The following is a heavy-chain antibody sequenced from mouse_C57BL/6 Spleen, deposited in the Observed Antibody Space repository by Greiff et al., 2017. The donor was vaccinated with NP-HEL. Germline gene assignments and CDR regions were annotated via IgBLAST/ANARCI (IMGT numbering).Heavy chain of an antibody. Sequence: EVKLMESGEGLVKPGGSLKLSCAASGFTFSSYAMSWVRQTPEKRLEWVAYISSGGDYIYYADTVKGRFTISRDNARNTLYLQMSSLKSEDTAMYYCTRMDYSNFFDYWGQGTTLTVSS. V-gene: IGHV5-9-1*02. J-gene: IGHJ2*01. CDR2: ISSGGDYI. D-gene: IGHD2-5*01. CDR1: GFTFSSYA. CDR3: TRMDYSNFFDY.